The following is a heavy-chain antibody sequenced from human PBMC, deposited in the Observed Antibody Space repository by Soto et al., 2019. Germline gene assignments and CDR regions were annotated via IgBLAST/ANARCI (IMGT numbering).Heavy chain of an antibody. Sequence: HPGGSLRLSCAASGFTFSSYGMHWVRQAPGKGLEWVAVIWYDGSNKYYADSVKGRFTISRDNSKNTLYLQMNSLRAEDTAVYYCARDRHWVGSTMDYWGQGTLVTVSS. CDR3: ARDRHWVGSTMDY. V-gene: IGHV3-33*01. CDR2: IWYDGSNK. D-gene: IGHD7-27*01. CDR1: GFTFSSYG. J-gene: IGHJ4*02.